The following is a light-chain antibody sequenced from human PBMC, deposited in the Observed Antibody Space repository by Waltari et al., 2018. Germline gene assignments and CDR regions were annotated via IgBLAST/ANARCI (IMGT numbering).Light chain of an antibody. V-gene: IGKV1-12*01. CDR2: AAS. CDR1: QDIGRW. J-gene: IGKJ4*01. Sequence: DIQMTQSPSSVSASVGDGGTITCRPSQDIGRWVAWVQQKPGKAPKVLIYAASSLHSGVPSRFSGSGSGTDFTLTISDLQTEDFATYYCQQAYSFPLTFGGGTKVEIK. CDR3: QQAYSFPLT.